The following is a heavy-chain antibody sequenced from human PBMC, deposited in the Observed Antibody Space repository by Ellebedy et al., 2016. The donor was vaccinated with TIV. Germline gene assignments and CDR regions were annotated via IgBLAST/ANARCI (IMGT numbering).Heavy chain of an antibody. CDR2: IDYSGST. D-gene: IGHD6-6*01. V-gene: IGHV4-59*12. CDR3: ARDGGYSSSSYYYYYGMDV. Sequence: MPSETLSLTCTVSGGSISSYYWSWIRQPPGKGLEWIGYIDYSGSTNYNPSLKSRVTISVDTSKNQFSLKLSSVTAADTAVYYCARDGGYSSSSYYYYYGMDVWGQGTTVTVSS. CDR1: GGSISSYY. J-gene: IGHJ6*02.